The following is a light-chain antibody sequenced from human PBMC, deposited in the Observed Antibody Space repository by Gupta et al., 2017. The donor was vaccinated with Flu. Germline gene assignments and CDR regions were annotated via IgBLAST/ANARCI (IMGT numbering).Light chain of an antibody. CDR2: EVS. CDR3: TSYTNTNTLVV. V-gene: IGLV2-14*01. J-gene: IGLJ2*01. Sequence: ITSSCTGSIGDLGGYNYVSWYQQHPGKAPKRSCCEVSNRPSGVSNRFSGSKSGNTASLTISGLQAEDEAEYYCTSYTNTNTLVVFGGGTKLTVL. CDR1: IGDLGGYNY.